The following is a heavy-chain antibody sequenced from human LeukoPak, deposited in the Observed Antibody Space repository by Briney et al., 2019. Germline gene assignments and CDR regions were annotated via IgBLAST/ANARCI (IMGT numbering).Heavy chain of an antibody. D-gene: IGHD3-9*01. Sequence: PSETLSLTCTVSGGSVSSGSYYWSWIRQPPGKGVEWIGYIYYSGSTNYNPSLKSRVTISVDTSKNQFSLKLSSVTAADTAVYYCASDRTGYYDILTGPQGFDPWGQGTLVTVSS. J-gene: IGHJ5*02. CDR3: ASDRTGYYDILTGPQGFDP. CDR1: GGSVSSGSYY. V-gene: IGHV4-61*01. CDR2: IYYSGST.